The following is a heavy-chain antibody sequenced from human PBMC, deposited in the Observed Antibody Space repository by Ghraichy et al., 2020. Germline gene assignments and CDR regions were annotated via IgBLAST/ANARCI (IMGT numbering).Heavy chain of an antibody. CDR1: GGSISSSSYY. CDR3: ASLFLFGVVAATRLFEDY. V-gene: IGHV4-39*01. CDR2: IYYSGST. Sequence: SETLSLTCTVSGGSISSSSYYWGWIRQPPGKGLEWIGSIYYSGSTYYNPSLKSRVTISVDTSKNQFSLKLSSVTAADTAVYYCASLFLFGVVAATRLFEDYWGQGTLVTVSS. D-gene: IGHD2-15*01. J-gene: IGHJ4*02.